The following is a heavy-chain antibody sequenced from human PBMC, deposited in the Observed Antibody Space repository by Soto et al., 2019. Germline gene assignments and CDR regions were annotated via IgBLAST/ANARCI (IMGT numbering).Heavy chain of an antibody. D-gene: IGHD3-10*01. CDR1: GGSISSSSFH. CDR2: IYYSGST. CDR3: AGLDYYGSGSFDY. V-gene: IGHV4-39*07. Sequence: TSETLSLTCTVSGGSISSSSFHWGWIRQPPGKGLEWIGNIYYSGSTNYSPSLKSRVTISVDTSKNQFSLKLSSVTAADTAVYYCAGLDYYGSGSFDYWGQGTLVTVSS. J-gene: IGHJ4*02.